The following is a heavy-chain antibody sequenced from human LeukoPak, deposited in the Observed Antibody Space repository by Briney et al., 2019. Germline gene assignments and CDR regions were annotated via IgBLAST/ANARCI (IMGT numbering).Heavy chain of an antibody. CDR1: GGSFSGYY. V-gene: IGHV4-34*01. CDR2: INHSGST. D-gene: IGHD6-19*01. J-gene: IGHJ4*02. Sequence: PSETLSLTCAVYGGSFSGYYWGWIRQPPGKGLEWIGEINHSGSTNYNPSLKSRVTISVDTSKNQFSLKLSSVTAADTAVYYCARGVRWIAVAGHFDYWGQGTLVTVSS. CDR3: ARGVRWIAVAGHFDY.